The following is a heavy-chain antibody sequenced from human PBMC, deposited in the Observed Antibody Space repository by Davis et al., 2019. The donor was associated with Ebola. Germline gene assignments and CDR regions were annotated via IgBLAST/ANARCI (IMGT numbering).Heavy chain of an antibody. Sequence: MPSETLSLTCTVSGGSISSSSYYWGWIRQPPGKGLEWIGSIYYSGSTYYNPSLKSRVTISVNTSKNQFSLELSSVTAADTAVNYCARHVREAANRFDPWGQGTLVTVSS. J-gene: IGHJ5*02. CDR1: GGSISSSSYY. CDR2: IYYSGST. D-gene: IGHD6-13*01. V-gene: IGHV4-39*01. CDR3: ARHVREAANRFDP.